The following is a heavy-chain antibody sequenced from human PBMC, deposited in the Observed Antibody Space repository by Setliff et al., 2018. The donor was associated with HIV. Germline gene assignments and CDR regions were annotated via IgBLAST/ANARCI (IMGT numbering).Heavy chain of an antibody. CDR2: INPSGGST. CDR3: ARGGPLITMVRGVLRWFDP. J-gene: IGHJ5*02. CDR1: GYTFTSYY. V-gene: IGHV1-46*01. D-gene: IGHD3-10*01. Sequence: ASVMVSCKASGYTFTSYYMHWVRQAPGQGLEWMGIINPSGGSTSYAQKFQGRVTMTRDTSTSTVYMELSSLRSEDTAVYYCARGGPLITMVRGVLRWFDPWGQGTLVTAPQ.